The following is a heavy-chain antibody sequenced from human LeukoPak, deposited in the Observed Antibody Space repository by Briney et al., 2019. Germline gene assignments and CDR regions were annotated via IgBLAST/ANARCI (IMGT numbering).Heavy chain of an antibody. CDR3: ARTPSTIFGVVPPAFDI. CDR1: GYTFTGYY. J-gene: IGHJ3*02. D-gene: IGHD3-3*01. V-gene: IGHV1-2*02. Sequence: GASVKVSCKASGYTFTGYYMHWVRQAPGQGLEWMGWINPNSGGTNYAQKFQGRVTMTRDTSISTAYMELSRLRSDDTAVYYCARTPSTIFGVVPPAFDIWGQGTMVTVSS. CDR2: INPNSGGT.